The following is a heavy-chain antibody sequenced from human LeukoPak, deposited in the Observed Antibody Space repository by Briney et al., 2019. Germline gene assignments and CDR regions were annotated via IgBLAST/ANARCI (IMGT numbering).Heavy chain of an antibody. D-gene: IGHD6-13*01. V-gene: IGHV5-10-1*01. Sequence: GESLKISCKGSGYSFTSYWISWVRQMPGKGLEWMGRIDPSDSYTNYSPSFQGHVTISADKSISTACLQWSSLKASDTAMYYCASGHSSSWYSYFQHWGQGTLVTVSS. CDR1: GYSFTSYW. J-gene: IGHJ1*01. CDR2: IDPSDSYT. CDR3: ASGHSSSWYSYFQH.